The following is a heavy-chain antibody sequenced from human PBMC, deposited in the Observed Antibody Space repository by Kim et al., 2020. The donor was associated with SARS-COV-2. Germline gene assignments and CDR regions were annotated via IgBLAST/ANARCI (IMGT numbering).Heavy chain of an antibody. D-gene: IGHD3-10*01. CDR3: AAYRITMVRGVLGSGGMDV. Sequence: SETLSLTCAVYGGSFSGYYWSWIRQPPGKGLEWIGEINHSGSTNYNPSLKSRVTISVDTSKNQFSLKLSSVTAADTAVYYCAAYRITMVRGVLGSGGMDVWGQGTTVTVSS. CDR2: INHSGST. CDR1: GGSFSGYY. V-gene: IGHV4-34*01. J-gene: IGHJ6*02.